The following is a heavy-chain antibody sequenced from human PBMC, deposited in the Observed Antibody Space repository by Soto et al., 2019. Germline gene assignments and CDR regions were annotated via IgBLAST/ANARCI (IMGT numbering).Heavy chain of an antibody. D-gene: IGHD6-19*01. CDR3: AKDPKQWLSYFDY. V-gene: IGHV3-48*01. CDR2: ISSSSSTI. J-gene: IGHJ4*02. Sequence: GGSLRLSCAASGFTFSSYSMNWVRQAPGKGLEWVSYISSSSSTIYYADSVRGRFTVSRDNSKNTLYLQMNSLRAEDTALYYCAKDPKQWLSYFDYWGQGTLVTVSS. CDR1: GFTFSSYS.